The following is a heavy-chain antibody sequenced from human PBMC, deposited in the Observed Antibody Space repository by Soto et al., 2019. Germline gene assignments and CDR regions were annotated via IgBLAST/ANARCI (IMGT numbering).Heavy chain of an antibody. CDR1: GFTFSSYG. CDR2: ISYDGSNK. J-gene: IGHJ3*02. Sequence: QVQLVESGGGVVQPGRSLRLSCAASGFTFSSYGMHWVRQAPGKGLEWVAVISYDGSNKYYADSVKGRFTISRDNSKNPLYLQMNSLRAEDTAVYYCAKDLGVRWNGPPDAFDIWGQGTMVTVSS. V-gene: IGHV3-30*18. CDR3: AKDLGVRWNGPPDAFDI. D-gene: IGHD1-1*01.